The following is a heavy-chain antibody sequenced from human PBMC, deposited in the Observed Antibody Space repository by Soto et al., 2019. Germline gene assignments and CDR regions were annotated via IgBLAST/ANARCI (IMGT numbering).Heavy chain of an antibody. CDR1: GFTFSSYA. J-gene: IGHJ5*02. CDR2: ISYDGSNK. V-gene: IGHV3-30-3*01. Sequence: QVQLVESGGGVVQPGRSLRLSCAASGFTFSSYAMHWVRQAPGKGLEWVAVISYDGSNKYYADSVKGRFTISRDNSKNTLYLQMNSLRGEDTAVYYCARHGGYDFWSGSHNWFDPWGQGTLVTVSS. D-gene: IGHD3-3*01. CDR3: ARHGGYDFWSGSHNWFDP.